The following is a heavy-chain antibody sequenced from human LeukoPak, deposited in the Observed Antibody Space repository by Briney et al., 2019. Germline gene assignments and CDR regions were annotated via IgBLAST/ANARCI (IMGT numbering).Heavy chain of an antibody. CDR1: GSSISSGDYY. D-gene: IGHD6-13*01. J-gene: IGHJ2*01. CDR3: AKMRQAATGGPWYFDL. CDR2: IYYTGST. V-gene: IGHV4-30-4*08. Sequence: PSETLSLTCTVSGSSISSGDYYWSWIRQPPGKGLEWIGYIYYTGSTDYNPSLKSRVTISVDTSKNQFSLYLGSMTAADTAVYYCAKMRQAATGGPWYFDLWGRGTLVTVSS.